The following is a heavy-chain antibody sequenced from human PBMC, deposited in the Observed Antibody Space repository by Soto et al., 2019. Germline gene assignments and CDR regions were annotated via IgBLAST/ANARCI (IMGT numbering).Heavy chain of an antibody. J-gene: IGHJ6*02. V-gene: IGHV1-69*12. CDR2: IIPIFGTA. CDR1: GGTFSSYA. D-gene: IGHD2-21*02. Sequence: QVQLVQSGAEVKKPGSSVKVSCKASGGTFSSYAISWVRQAPGQGLEWMGGIIPIFGTADYAQKFQGRVTITADDSTSTAYMELSSLRSEDAAVYYCASHCGGDCYSRSPPYYYDGMDVWGQGTTVTVSS. CDR3: ASHCGGDCYSRSPPYYYDGMDV.